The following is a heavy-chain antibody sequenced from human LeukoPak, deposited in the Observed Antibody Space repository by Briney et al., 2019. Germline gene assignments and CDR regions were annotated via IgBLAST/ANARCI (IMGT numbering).Heavy chain of an antibody. CDR3: AIWTSGNY. CDR1: QFTFNGAW. J-gene: IGHJ4*02. V-gene: IGHV3-7*01. D-gene: IGHD1-1*01. Sequence: GGSLRLSCSDSQFTFNGAWMNSVRQAPGKGLEWVAKMEPTGSQQRYVDSVRGRFTISKDNPGASLYLDMHSLRAEDTAIYYCAIWTSGNYWGQGTLVTVSS. CDR2: MEPTGSQQ.